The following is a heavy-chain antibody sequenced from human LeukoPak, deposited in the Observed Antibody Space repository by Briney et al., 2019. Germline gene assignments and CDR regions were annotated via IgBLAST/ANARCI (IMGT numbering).Heavy chain of an antibody. CDR3: ARSRRLFERFGYYYGMDV. D-gene: IGHD3-10*02. CDR1: GFTFSSYD. Sequence: PGGSLRLSCAASGFTFSSYDMHWVRHATGKGLEWVSAIGTAGDTYYPGSVKGRFTISRENAKNSLYLQMNSLRAGDTAVYYCARSRRLFERFGYYYGMDVWGQGTTVTVSS. J-gene: IGHJ6*02. V-gene: IGHV3-13*01. CDR2: IGTAGDT.